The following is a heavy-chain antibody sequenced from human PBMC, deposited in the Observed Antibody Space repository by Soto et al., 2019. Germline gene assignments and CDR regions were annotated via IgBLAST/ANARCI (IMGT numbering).Heavy chain of an antibody. CDR3: ARDGRRYCSSTSCYPPDY. Sequence: WASVTVSCKASGYTFTSYGISWVRQAPGQGLEWMGWISAYNGNTNYAQKLQGRVTMTTDTSTSTAYMELRSLRSDDTAVYYCARDGRRYCSSTSCYPPDYWGQGTLVTVSS. J-gene: IGHJ4*02. V-gene: IGHV1-18*01. CDR2: ISAYNGNT. CDR1: GYTFTSYG. D-gene: IGHD2-2*01.